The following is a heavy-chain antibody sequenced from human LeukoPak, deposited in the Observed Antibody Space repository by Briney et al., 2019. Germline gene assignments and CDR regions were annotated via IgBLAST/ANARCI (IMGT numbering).Heavy chain of an antibody. Sequence: SETLSLTCGVSDYSITTDHYWGWIRQPPGKGLEWIGSIYHSGSTYYNPSHKNRVTISVDTSKNQFSLKLTSVTAADTALYYCVRENISGTNWFDPWGQGTLVTVSS. V-gene: IGHV4-38-2*02. J-gene: IGHJ5*02. CDR2: IYHSGST. CDR3: VRENISGTNWFDP. CDR1: DYSITTDHY. D-gene: IGHD3-10*01.